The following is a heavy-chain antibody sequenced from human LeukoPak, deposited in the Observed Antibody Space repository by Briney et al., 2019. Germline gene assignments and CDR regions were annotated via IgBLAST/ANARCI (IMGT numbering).Heavy chain of an antibody. D-gene: IGHD6-13*01. J-gene: IGHJ4*02. CDR1: GFTFDDYA. CDR2: ISWNSGSI. Sequence: GGSLRLSCAASGFTFDDYAMHWVRHAPGKGLEWVSGISWNSGSIGYADSVKGRFTISRDNAKNSLYLQMNSLRAEDTAVYYCARDRQYSSSSVDYWGQGTLVTVSS. CDR3: ARDRQYSSSSVDY. V-gene: IGHV3-9*01.